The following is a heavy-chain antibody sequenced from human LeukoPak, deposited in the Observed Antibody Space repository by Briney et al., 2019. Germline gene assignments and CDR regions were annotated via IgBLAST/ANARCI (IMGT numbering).Heavy chain of an antibody. J-gene: IGHJ4*02. CDR3: ARHTFTLSRPLDS. V-gene: IGHV3-20*04. Sequence: GGSLRLSCAASGFTFDDYGMSWVRQAPGKGLEWVSGINWNGGSTGYADSVKGRFTISRDNSRNTLFLQLNSLRVEDTAVYYCARHTFTLSRPLDSWGQGTLVTVS. CDR1: GFTFDDYG. D-gene: IGHD3-22*01. CDR2: INWNGGST.